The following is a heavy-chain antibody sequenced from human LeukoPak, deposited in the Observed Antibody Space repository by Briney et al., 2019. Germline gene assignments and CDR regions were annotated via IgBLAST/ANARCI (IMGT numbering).Heavy chain of an antibody. CDR3: ARLLDNDISGDPDTFDV. Sequence: PSETLSLTCAVSGYSISSGYFWAWIRQPPGKGLEWIGSISHSGSTYSKSSLKSRVIISVDTSNNQFSLKLTSVTSADTAVYSCARLLDNDISGDPDTFDVWGQGTTVIVSS. D-gene: IGHD3-22*01. V-gene: IGHV4-38-2*01. CDR2: ISHSGST. CDR1: GYSISSGYF. J-gene: IGHJ3*01.